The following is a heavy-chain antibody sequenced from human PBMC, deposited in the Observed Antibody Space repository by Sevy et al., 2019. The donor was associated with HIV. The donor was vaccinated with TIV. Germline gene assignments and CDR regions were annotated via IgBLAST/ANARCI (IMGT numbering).Heavy chain of an antibody. CDR1: GYTFTSYD. V-gene: IGHV1-8*01. D-gene: IGHD5-12*01. Sequence: ASVKVSCKASGYTFTSYDINWVRQATGQGLEWMGWMNPNSGNTGYAQKFQGRVTMTRNTSISTAYMELSSLRSDDTAVYYCARDPLLRLRSRGSFDYWGQGTLVTVSS. CDR3: ARDPLLRLRSRGSFDY. CDR2: MNPNSGNT. J-gene: IGHJ4*02.